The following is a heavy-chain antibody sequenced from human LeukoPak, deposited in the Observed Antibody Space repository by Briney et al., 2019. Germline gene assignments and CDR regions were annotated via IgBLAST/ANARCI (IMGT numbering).Heavy chain of an antibody. V-gene: IGHV4-59*01. CDR1: GGSISSYY. Sequence: SETLSLTCTVSGGSISSYYWSWIRQPPGKGLEWIGYIYYSGSTNYNPTLKSRVTISVDTSKNQFSLKLSSVTAADTAVYYCARGTLYYDSGGYTWYFDLWGRGTLVTVSS. J-gene: IGHJ2*01. CDR3: ARGTLYYDSGGYTWYFDL. D-gene: IGHD3-22*01. CDR2: IYYSGST.